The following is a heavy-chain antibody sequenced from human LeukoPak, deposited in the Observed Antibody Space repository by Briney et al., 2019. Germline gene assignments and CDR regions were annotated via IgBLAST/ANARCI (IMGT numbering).Heavy chain of an antibody. Sequence: HTGGSLRLSCAASGFTVSNNYMSWVRQAPGKGLEWVSVIYSGGGTNSADSVKGRFTISRDNSKNTLYLQMNSLRAEDTAVYYCARVYSLMDRAEYYFDSWGQGTLVTVSS. CDR3: ARVYSLMDRAEYYFDS. J-gene: IGHJ4*02. V-gene: IGHV3-53*01. CDR2: IYSGGGT. CDR1: GFTVSNNY. D-gene: IGHD2-21*01.